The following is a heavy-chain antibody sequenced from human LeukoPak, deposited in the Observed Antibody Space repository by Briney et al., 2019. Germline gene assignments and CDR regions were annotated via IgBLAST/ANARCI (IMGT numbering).Heavy chain of an antibody. V-gene: IGHV3-48*03. D-gene: IGHD1-14*01. CDR1: GFTLSSYE. CDR3: VRENHGSFDY. J-gene: IGHJ4*02. Sequence: GGSLRLACAASGFTLSSYEMNWVRQAPREGLGWVSYIDSSGSNIYYADSIRGRFTISRDNAKNSLYLQMNSLRAEDTAVYYCVRENHGSFDYWGQGSLVTVSS. CDR2: IDSSGSNI.